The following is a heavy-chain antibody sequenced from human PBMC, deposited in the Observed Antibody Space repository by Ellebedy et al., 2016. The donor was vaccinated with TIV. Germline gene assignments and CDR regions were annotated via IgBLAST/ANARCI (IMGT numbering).Heavy chain of an antibody. Sequence: GESLKISCAASGFRFTSYAMSWVRQAPGKGLEWVSSITGSGDSSFHADSVQGRFTISRDNSKNTLYLQMNSLRAGDTAVYYCAKDRRGTIVVAADYWGQGTLVTVSS. CDR2: ITGSGDSS. V-gene: IGHV3-23*01. CDR1: GFRFTSYA. CDR3: AKDRRGTIVVAADY. J-gene: IGHJ4*02. D-gene: IGHD6-19*01.